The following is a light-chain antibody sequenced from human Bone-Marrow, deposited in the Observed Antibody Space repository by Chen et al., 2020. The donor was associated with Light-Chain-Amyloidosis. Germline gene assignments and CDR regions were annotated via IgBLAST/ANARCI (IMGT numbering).Light chain of an antibody. CDR2: GSS. J-gene: IGKJ4*01. Sequence: EIVLTQSPGTLSLSPGEGANLSCRASQTISSNYLTWYQHKFGQAPRLLIYGSSSRSTGIPDRCTGSGSGTDFTLTITRLEPEVFAMYYCQQYGTSPLTVGGGTKVEIK. CDR3: QQYGTSPLT. CDR1: QTISSNY. V-gene: IGKV3-20*01.